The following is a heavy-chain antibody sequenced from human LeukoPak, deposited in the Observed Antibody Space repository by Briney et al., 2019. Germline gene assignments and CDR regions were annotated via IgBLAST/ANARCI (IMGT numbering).Heavy chain of an antibody. CDR3: ARALYYDFWSGYHPYYYYMDV. CDR1: GFTFSSYA. D-gene: IGHD3-3*01. Sequence: GRSLRLSCAASGFTFSSYAMHWVRQAPGKGLEWVAVISYDGSNKYYADSVKGRFTISRDNSKNTLYLQMNSLRAEDTAVYYCARALYYDFWSGYHPYYYYMDVWGKGTTVTVSS. J-gene: IGHJ6*03. V-gene: IGHV3-30-3*01. CDR2: ISYDGSNK.